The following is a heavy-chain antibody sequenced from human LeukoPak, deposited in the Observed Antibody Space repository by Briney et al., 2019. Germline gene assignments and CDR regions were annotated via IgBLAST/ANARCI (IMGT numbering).Heavy chain of an antibody. J-gene: IGHJ4*02. Sequence: GGSLRLSCAASGFTFSNYGMHWVRQAPGKGLEWVAVIWYDGSNGYYADSVKGRFTISRDNAKNSLYLQMNSLRAEDTALYYCARVKGIRFGEFDYWGQGTLVTVSS. V-gene: IGHV3-33*01. CDR3: ARVKGIRFGEFDY. D-gene: IGHD3-10*01. CDR2: IWYDGSNG. CDR1: GFTFSNYG.